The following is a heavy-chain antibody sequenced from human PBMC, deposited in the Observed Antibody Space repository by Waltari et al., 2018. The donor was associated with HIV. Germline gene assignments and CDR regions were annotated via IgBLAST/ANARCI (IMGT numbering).Heavy chain of an antibody. CDR1: GYTFTGYY. J-gene: IGHJ6*02. CDR3: AREGARMTTMIYYYYGMDV. CDR2: INPNSGGT. Sequence: KKPGASVKVSCKASGYTFTGYYMHWVRQAPGQGLEWMGRINPNSGGTNYAQQFQGRVTMTRDTSISTAYMELSRLRSDDTAVYYCAREGARMTTMIYYYYGMDVWGQGTTVTVSS. V-gene: IGHV1-2*06. D-gene: IGHD4-4*01.